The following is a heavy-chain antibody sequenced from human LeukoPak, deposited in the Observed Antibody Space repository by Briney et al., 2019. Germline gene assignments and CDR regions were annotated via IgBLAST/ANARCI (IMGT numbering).Heavy chain of an antibody. CDR2: IYSSEFT. J-gene: IGHJ4*02. V-gene: IGHV4-39*01. CDR3: ARGSDDYKLGNS. D-gene: IGHD5-24*01. Sequence: PSETLSLSCTVSGASFDNSYCWTWVRQPPGKRPEWIGTIYSSEFTYYNPSLGSRVAISADASKNLFSLRLTSVTAAVTAVYYCARGSDDYKLGNSWGQGTLVTVSS. CDR1: GASFDNSYC.